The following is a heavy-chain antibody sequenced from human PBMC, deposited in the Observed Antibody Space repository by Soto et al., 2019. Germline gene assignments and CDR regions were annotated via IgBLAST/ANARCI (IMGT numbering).Heavy chain of an antibody. V-gene: IGHV4-59*01. J-gene: IGHJ3*02. Sequence: SLTCTVSGGSISSYYWSWIRQPPGKGLEWIGYIYYSGSTNYNPSLKSRVTISVDTSKNQFSLKLSSVTAADTAVYYCARDHYDSSGYYSYDAFDIWGQGTMVTVSS. CDR2: IYYSGST. CDR1: GGSISSYY. CDR3: ARDHYDSSGYYSYDAFDI. D-gene: IGHD3-22*01.